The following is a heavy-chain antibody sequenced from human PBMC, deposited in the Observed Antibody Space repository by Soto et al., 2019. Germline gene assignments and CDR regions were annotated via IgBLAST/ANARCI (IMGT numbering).Heavy chain of an antibody. CDR1: GLTFSKDW. J-gene: IGHJ4*02. D-gene: IGHD6-13*01. V-gene: IGHV3-74*01. CDR2: IYNDGTYA. CDR3: TRGPRATSAGTSAH. Sequence: PGGSLRLSCAGYGLTFSKDWMHWVRQVPGKGSVWVARIYNDGTYADYADSVKGRFTIPRDNAKDTLYLQMNDLRAEVSALYHCTRGPRATSAGTSAHWGQGTLVTVSS.